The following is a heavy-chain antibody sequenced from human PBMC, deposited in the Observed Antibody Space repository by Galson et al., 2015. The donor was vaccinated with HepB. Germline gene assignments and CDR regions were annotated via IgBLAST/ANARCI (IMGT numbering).Heavy chain of an antibody. V-gene: IGHV3-23*01. J-gene: IGHJ4*02. CDR3: AKDLGYYYDSSGYESDY. D-gene: IGHD3-22*01. CDR2: ISGSGGST. Sequence: SLRLSCAASGFIFSNFAMSWVRQAPGKGLEWVSGISGSGGSTYFADSVKGRFTISRDNSKKTLYLQMSSLGAEDTAIYYCAKDLGYYYDSSGYESDYWGQGGPVTVSS. CDR1: GFIFSNFA.